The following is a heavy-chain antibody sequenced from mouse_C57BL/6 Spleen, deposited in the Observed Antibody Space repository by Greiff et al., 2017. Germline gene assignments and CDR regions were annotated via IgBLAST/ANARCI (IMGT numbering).Heavy chain of an antibody. J-gene: IGHJ1*03. CDR2: IDPSDSET. V-gene: IGHV1-52*01. Sequence: QVQLKESGAELVRPGSSVKLSCKASGYTFTSYWMHWVKQRPIQGLEWIGNIDPSDSETHYNQKFKDKATLTVDKSSSTAYMQLSSLTSEDSAVYYCAIPYYGSSYGYFDVWGTGTTVTVSS. CDR3: AIPYYGSSYGYFDV. D-gene: IGHD1-1*01. CDR1: GYTFTSYW.